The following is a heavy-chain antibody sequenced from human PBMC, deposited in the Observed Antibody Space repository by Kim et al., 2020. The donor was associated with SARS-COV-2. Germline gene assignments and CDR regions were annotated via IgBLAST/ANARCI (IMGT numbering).Heavy chain of an antibody. V-gene: IGHV4-34*01. CDR2: INHSEDS. CDR1: GGSFSGYY. D-gene: IGHD6-13*01. Sequence: SETLSLTCAIYGGSFSGYYWSWIRQPPGKGLEWIGEINHSEDSNYNPSLKSRLTISVDKSKNHFSLSLRSVTAADTAVYYCARGDMGQQLAFVYWGQGTLVTVSS. J-gene: IGHJ4*02. CDR3: ARGDMGQQLAFVY.